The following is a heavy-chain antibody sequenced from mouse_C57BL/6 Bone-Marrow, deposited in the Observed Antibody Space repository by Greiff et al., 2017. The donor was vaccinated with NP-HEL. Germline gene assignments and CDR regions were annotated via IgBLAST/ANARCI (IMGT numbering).Heavy chain of an antibody. V-gene: IGHV5-9-1*02. CDR3: TRANWDYFDY. CDR1: LFPFRLSA. Sequence: EVQGVESGEGLFPPCGSLPLSCASSLFPFRLSALSFVLPPPSTRLSLVSSISSCCSSLYYADTVKGRFTISRDNARNTLYLQMSSLKSEDTAMYYCTRANWDYFDYWGQGTTLTVSS. D-gene: IGHD4-1*01. CDR2: ISSCCSSL. J-gene: IGHJ2*01.